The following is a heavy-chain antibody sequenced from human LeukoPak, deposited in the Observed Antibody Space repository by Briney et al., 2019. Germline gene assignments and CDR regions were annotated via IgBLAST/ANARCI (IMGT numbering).Heavy chain of an antibody. D-gene: IGHD5-12*01. CDR3: ARGEGGYDPFDY. CDR1: GGTFSSYA. J-gene: IGHJ4*02. CDR2: IIPIFGTA. Sequence: SVKVSCKASGGTFSSYAISWVRQAPGQGLEWMGGIIPIFGTANYAQKFQGRVTITTDESTSTAYMELSSLRSGDTAVYYCARGEGGYDPFDYWGQGTQVTVSS. V-gene: IGHV1-69*05.